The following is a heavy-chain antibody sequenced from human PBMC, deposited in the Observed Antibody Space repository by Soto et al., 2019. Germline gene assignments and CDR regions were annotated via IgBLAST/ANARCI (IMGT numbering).Heavy chain of an antibody. V-gene: IGHV3-23*01. J-gene: IGHJ6*02. D-gene: IGHD3-10*01. CDR1: GFSFSSYA. CDR3: SKDWVPMYV. Sequence: EVQLLESGGGWVQPGGSLRLSSAASGFSFSSYAMRWVRQAPGKGLEWGSGISTSGGSTSYADSVKGRFTTTRDHSRNTLYLQMNILRAEDTAVYYCSKDWVPMYVWGQGTTVTVS. CDR2: ISTSGGST.